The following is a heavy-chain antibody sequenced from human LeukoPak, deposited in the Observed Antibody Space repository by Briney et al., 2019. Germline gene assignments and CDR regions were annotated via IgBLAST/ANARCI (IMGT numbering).Heavy chain of an antibody. CDR3: AIHSEQQLANY. Sequence: GGSLRLSCAASGFTFSSYGMHWVRQAPGKGLEWVAIIWSDGSNQYYADSVKGRFTISRDNSKNTLFLQMSSLRAEDTAVYYCAIHSEQQLANYWGQGTLVTVSS. D-gene: IGHD6-13*01. V-gene: IGHV3-33*01. J-gene: IGHJ4*02. CDR2: IWSDGSNQ. CDR1: GFTFSSYG.